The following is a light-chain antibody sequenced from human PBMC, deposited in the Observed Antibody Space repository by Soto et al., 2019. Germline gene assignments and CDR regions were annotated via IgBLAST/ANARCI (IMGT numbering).Light chain of an antibody. CDR1: NIGSKS. J-gene: IGLJ2*01. CDR3: QVWDSRTHVV. V-gene: IGLV3-21*04. Sequence: SYELTQPPSVSVAPGKTASVTCGGNNIGSKSVHWYQQKPGQAPVLAIYYDSDRPSGIPERFSGSNSGNTATLTISRVEVGDEADYYCQVWDSRTHVVFGGGTKLT. CDR2: YDS.